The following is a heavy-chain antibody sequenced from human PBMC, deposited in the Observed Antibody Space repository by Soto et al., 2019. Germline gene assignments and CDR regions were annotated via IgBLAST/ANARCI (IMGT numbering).Heavy chain of an antibody. Sequence: QVQLVQSGAEVKKPGASVKVSCKASGYTFTSYDINWVRQATGQGLEWMGWMNPNSGNTGYAQKFQGRVTMTRNTSISTAYMELSSLRSEDTAVYYCARSYYDFWSGHVYPRFDPWGQGTLVTVSS. D-gene: IGHD3-3*01. CDR1: GYTFTSYD. V-gene: IGHV1-8*01. CDR3: ARSYYDFWSGHVYPRFDP. CDR2: MNPNSGNT. J-gene: IGHJ5*02.